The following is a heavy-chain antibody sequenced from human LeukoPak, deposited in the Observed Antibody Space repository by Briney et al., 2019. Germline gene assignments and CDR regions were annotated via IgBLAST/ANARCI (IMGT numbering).Heavy chain of an antibody. Sequence: GGSLRLSCAASGFTVSRNYMSWVRQAPGKGLEWVSEIYSGGSTYYAASVKGRFTISRDNAKNRLYLQMNSLGAEDTAVYYCASTIGSAGTQYWGQGTLVTVSS. CDR3: ASTIGSAGTQY. D-gene: IGHD6-13*01. V-gene: IGHV3-53*01. J-gene: IGHJ4*02. CDR1: GFTVSRNY. CDR2: IYSGGST.